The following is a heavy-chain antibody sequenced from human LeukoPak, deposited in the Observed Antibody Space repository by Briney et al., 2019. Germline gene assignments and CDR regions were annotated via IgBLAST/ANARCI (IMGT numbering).Heavy chain of an antibody. V-gene: IGHV1-8*01. J-gene: IGHJ5*02. CDR3: ARDIAGATKGGWFDT. CDR1: GYTLTNYN. CDR2: MNPNSGNT. Sequence: GASVKVSCKASGYTLTNYNINWGRQALGQGLEWMGWMNPNSGNTGYAQKFQGRVTMTRNTSISTAYMELSSLRSEDTALYYCARDIAGATKGGWFDTWGQGTPVTVSS. D-gene: IGHD1-26*01.